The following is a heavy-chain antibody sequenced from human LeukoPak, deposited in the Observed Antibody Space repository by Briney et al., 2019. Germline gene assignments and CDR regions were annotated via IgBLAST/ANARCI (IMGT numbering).Heavy chain of an antibody. V-gene: IGHV1-46*03. J-gene: IGHJ4*02. CDR1: GYTFTSYY. CDR2: INPSGGST. Sequence: ASVKVSCKAYGYTFTSYYMHWVRQAPGQGLEWMGIINPSGGSTSYAQKFQGRVTMTRDTSTSTVYMELSSLRSEDTAVYYCASLTYYYDSSGQSPFDYWGQGTLVTVSS. D-gene: IGHD3-22*01. CDR3: ASLTYYYDSSGQSPFDY.